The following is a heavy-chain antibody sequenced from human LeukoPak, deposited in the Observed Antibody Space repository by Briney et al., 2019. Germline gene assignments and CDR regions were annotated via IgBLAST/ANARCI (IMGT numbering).Heavy chain of an antibody. CDR3: TTTDSSGYSFDY. Sequence: GGSLRRSCAASGFTFSNAWMSWVRQAPGKGLEWVGRIKSKTDGGTTDYAAPVKGRFTISRDDSKSTLYLQMNSLKTEDTAVYYCTTTDSSGYSFDYWGQGTLVTVSS. J-gene: IGHJ4*02. D-gene: IGHD3-22*01. CDR2: IKSKTDGGTT. V-gene: IGHV3-15*01. CDR1: GFTFSNAW.